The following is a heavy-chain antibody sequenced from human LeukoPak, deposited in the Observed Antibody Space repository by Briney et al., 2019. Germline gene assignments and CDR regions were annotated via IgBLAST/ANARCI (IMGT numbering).Heavy chain of an antibody. Sequence: GGSLRLSCAASGFTFSSNWMHWVRQAPGKGLVWVSRTKGDGSSTSYADSVKGRFTISRDNAKNTLFLQMNSLRAEDTAVYYCASVRRGGYWGQGTLVTVSS. CDR2: TKGDGSST. J-gene: IGHJ4*02. CDR3: ASVRRGGY. D-gene: IGHD3-10*01. CDR1: GFTFSSNW. V-gene: IGHV3-74*01.